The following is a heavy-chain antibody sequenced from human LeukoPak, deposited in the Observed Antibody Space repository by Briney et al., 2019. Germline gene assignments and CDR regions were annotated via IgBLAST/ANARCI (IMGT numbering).Heavy chain of an antibody. Sequence: PSETLSLTCAVYGGSFSGYYWSWIRQPPGKGLEWIGEINHSGSTNYNPSLKSRVTISVDTSKNQFSLKLSSVTAADTAVYYCARHWYYYDSSGYYSSGGFDYWGQGTLVTVSS. CDR2: INHSGST. V-gene: IGHV4-34*01. CDR1: GGSFSGYY. D-gene: IGHD3-22*01. J-gene: IGHJ4*02. CDR3: ARHWYYYDSSGYYSSGGFDY.